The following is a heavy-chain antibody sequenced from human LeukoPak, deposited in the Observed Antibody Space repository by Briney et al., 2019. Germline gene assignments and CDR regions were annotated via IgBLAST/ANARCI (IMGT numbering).Heavy chain of an antibody. CDR1: GYTFTGYY. CDR2: INPNSGGT. V-gene: IGHV1-2*02. D-gene: IGHD6-19*01. J-gene: IGHJ4*02. CDR3: ARDAPGYSSGWYMGDY. Sequence: ASVKVSCKASGYTFTGYYMHWVRQAPGQGLEWMGWINPNSGGTNYAQKFQGRVTMTRDTSISTAYMELSRLRSDDTAVYYCARDAPGYSSGWYMGDYWGQGTLVTASS.